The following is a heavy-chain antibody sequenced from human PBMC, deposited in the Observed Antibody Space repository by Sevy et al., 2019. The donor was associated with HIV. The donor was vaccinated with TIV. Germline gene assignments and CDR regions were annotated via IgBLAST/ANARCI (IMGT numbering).Heavy chain of an antibody. J-gene: IGHJ4*01. CDR2: FDREDGET. Sequence: ASVKVSCKVSGNTLTKLSMHWVRQAPGKGLEWMGSFDREDGETIYAQKFQGRVTMTEDTSTDTAYMELSSLRSEDTAVYYCATTKDYYESSGSPFDYWGHGTLVTVSS. V-gene: IGHV1-24*01. D-gene: IGHD3-22*01. CDR1: GNTLTKLS. CDR3: ATTKDYYESSGSPFDY.